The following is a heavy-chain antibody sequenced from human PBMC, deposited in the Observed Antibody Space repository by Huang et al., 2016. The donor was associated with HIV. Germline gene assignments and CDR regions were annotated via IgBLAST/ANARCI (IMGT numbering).Heavy chain of an antibody. D-gene: IGHD1-26*01. J-gene: IGHJ1*01. Sequence: QVQLVQSGAEVKRPGASVRVSCKTSGYTFIDYYMQWVRQAPGQGLEWMGWINPQSGGTDYAQKFQDRVTMTRDTSINTTYMELNRLTSDDTAVYYCARGGSYHDEYFQHWGQGTLVTVSS. CDR1: GYTFIDYY. V-gene: IGHV1-2*02. CDR3: ARGGSYHDEYFQH. CDR2: INPQSGGT.